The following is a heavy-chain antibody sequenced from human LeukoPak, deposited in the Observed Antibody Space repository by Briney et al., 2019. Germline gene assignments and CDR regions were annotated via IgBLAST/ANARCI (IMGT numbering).Heavy chain of an antibody. CDR3: ARGDTIFGVVMPGGNAFGI. V-gene: IGHV4-30-4*08. CDR1: GGSISSGDYY. J-gene: IGHJ3*02. Sequence: SETLSLTCTVSGGSISSGDYYWSWIRQPPGKGLEWIGYIYYSGSTYYNPSLKSRVTISVDTSKNQFSLKLSSVTAADTAVYYCARGDTIFGVVMPGGNAFGIWGLGTMVTVSS. CDR2: IYYSGST. D-gene: IGHD3-3*01.